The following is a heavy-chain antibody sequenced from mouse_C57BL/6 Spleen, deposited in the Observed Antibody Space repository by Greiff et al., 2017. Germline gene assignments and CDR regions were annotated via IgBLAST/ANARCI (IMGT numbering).Heavy chain of an antibody. CDR1: GYSITSGYY. D-gene: IGHD2-3*01. V-gene: IGHV3-6*01. J-gene: IGHJ1*01. Sequence: EVQLQQSGPGLVKPSQSLSLTCSVTGYSITSGYYWNWIRQFPGNKLEWMGYISYDGSNNYNPSLKNRISITRDTSKNQFFLKLNSVTTEDTATYYCARAGWLLPFAYGGQGTTVTVSS. CDR3: ARAGWLLPFAY. CDR2: ISYDGSN.